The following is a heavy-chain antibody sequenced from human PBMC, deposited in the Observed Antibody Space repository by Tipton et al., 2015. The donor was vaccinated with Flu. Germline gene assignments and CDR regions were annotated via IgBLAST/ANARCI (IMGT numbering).Heavy chain of an antibody. CDR2: INPNSGGT. J-gene: IGHJ4*02. D-gene: IGHD3-9*01. CDR3: ARLPWGTEGYDMLTGYANSGY. Sequence: QVQLVQSGAEVKKPGASVEVSCKASGYTFTGYYMHWVRQAPGQGLEWMGWINPNSGGTNYAQKFQGRVTMTRDTSISTAYMELSRLRSDDTAVYYCARLPWGTEGYDMLTGYANSGYWGQGTLVTVSS. V-gene: IGHV1-2*02. CDR1: GYTFTGYY.